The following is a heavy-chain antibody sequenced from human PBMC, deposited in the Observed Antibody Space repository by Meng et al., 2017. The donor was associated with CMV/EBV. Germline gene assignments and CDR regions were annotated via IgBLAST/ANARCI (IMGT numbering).Heavy chain of an antibody. D-gene: IGHD2-2*01. CDR1: GGSISKGDYY. CDR2: IYYSGST. Sequence: QGQLQASGPVLVKPSQSLSLTCTVSGGSISKGDYYWSWIRQPPGKGLEWIEYIYYSGSTYYNPSLKSRVTISVDTSKNQSSLKLSSVTAADTAVYYCARVVRTSCYDYWGQGTLVTVSS. J-gene: IGHJ4*02. V-gene: IGHV4-30-4*08. CDR3: ARVVRTSCYDY.